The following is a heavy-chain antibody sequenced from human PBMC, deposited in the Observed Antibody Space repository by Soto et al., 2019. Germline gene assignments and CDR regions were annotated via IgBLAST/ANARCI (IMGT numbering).Heavy chain of an antibody. CDR2: INAGNGNT. CDR1: GYTFTSYA. V-gene: IGHV1-3*01. D-gene: IGHD3-10*01. Sequence: EASVKVSCKASGYTFTSYAMHWVRQAPGQRLEWMGWINAGNGNTKYSQKFQGRVTITRDTSASTAYMELSSLRSEDTAVYYCARVTPLTYGSHSLDYYGMDVWGQGTTVTVSS. J-gene: IGHJ6*02. CDR3: ARVTPLTYGSHSLDYYGMDV.